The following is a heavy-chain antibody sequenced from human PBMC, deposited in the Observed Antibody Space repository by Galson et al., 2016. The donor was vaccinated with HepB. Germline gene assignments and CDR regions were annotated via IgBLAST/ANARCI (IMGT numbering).Heavy chain of an antibody. D-gene: IGHD3-10*01. CDR3: ARGPLRGPFVYYYGMDG. CDR1: GYNFIDYG. J-gene: IGHJ6*02. Sequence: SVKVSCKASGYNFIDYGMYWVRQAPGQRPEWMSWINPENGNRKFSQKFRGRVNITEDTSATTVYMDLSSLISEDTAVYFCARGPLRGPFVYYYGMDGWGQGTPVTVSS. V-gene: IGHV1-3*01. CDR2: INPENGNR.